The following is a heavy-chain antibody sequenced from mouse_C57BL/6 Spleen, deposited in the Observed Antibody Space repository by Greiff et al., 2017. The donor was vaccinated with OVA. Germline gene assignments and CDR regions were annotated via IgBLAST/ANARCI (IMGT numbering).Heavy chain of an antibody. J-gene: IGHJ1*03. CDR1: GFNINDYY. D-gene: IGHD1-1*01. V-gene: IGHV14-2*01. Sequence: VQLQQSGAELVKPGASVKLSCTASGFNINDYYMHWVKQRPEQGLEWIGRINPEYGETNYAPKFQGKATITADTTSNTAYLQLSSLTSEDTAVYYYSRSSSHLYFDDWGTGTTVTVSS. CDR2: INPEYGET. CDR3: SRSSSHLYFDD.